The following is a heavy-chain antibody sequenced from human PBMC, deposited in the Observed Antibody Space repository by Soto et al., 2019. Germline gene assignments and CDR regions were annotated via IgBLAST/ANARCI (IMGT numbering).Heavy chain of an antibody. CDR3: AKDHAREQFVRGENWFDS. CDR2: ISGSGVRT. Sequence: EVQLLESGGGLVQPGGSLRLSCAASGFTFSNYAMSWARQAPGKGLEWVSTISGSGVRTYYADSVKGRFTISRDNSKNTLDLQMNSLRAEDTAIYYCAKDHAREQFVRGENWFDSWGQGTLVTVSS. J-gene: IGHJ5*01. CDR1: GFTFSNYA. D-gene: IGHD6-6*01. V-gene: IGHV3-23*01.